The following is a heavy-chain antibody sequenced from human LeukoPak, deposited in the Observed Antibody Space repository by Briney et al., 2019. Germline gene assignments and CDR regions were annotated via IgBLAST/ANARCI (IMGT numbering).Heavy chain of an antibody. J-gene: IGHJ6*04. CDR1: VATFSSYA. Sequence: SVTVSCKASVATFSSYAISWVRQAPGQGLEWMGGIIPIFGTANYAQKFQGRVTITADKSTSTAYMELSSLRSEDTAVYCCARDQADILTGYYTPPEYYYYGMDVWGKGATVTVSS. V-gene: IGHV1-69*06. CDR3: ARDQADILTGYYTPPEYYYYGMDV. CDR2: IIPIFGTA. D-gene: IGHD3-9*01.